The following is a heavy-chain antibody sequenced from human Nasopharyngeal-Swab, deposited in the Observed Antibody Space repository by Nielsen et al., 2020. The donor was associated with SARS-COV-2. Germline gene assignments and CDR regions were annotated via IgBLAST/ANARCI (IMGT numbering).Heavy chain of an antibody. CDR3: TRDHWRSYFYYYGMDV. J-gene: IGHJ6*02. Sequence: GESLKISCSSSGFIFGDYTMSWVRQAPGKGLEWVGFIISKAHGGTTEYAASLKGRFTISRDDSRSIAYLQLNSLKIEDTAVYYCTRDHWRSYFYYYGMDVWGQGTTVTVSS. CDR2: IISKAHGGTT. V-gene: IGHV3-49*04. CDR1: GFIFGDYT.